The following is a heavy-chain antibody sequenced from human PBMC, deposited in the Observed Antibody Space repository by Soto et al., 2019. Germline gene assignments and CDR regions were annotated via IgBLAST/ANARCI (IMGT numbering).Heavy chain of an antibody. CDR1: GYAFINFC. CDR2: IYPTNSET. CDR3: ARPGGSGAYYKFEY. D-gene: IGHD3-10*01. Sequence: GESLKISCKGSGYAFINFCIGWVLQMPGKGLEWMGIIYPTNSETRYSPSFQGQVAMSVDKSTATAYLQWSSLKASDTAIYYCARPGGSGAYYKFEYWGQGTPVTVSS. J-gene: IGHJ4*02. V-gene: IGHV5-51*01.